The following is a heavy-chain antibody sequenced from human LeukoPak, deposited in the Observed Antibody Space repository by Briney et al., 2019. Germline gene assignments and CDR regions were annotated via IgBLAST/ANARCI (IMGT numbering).Heavy chain of an antibody. CDR1: GFTFSSYW. CDR2: INSDGSST. D-gene: IGHD3-10*02. V-gene: IGHV3-74*01. CDR3: AELGITMIGGV. Sequence: GVTLSLFCAAWGFTFSSYWMLWVRHAPGKGLVGVSHINSDGSSTSYADSVKGRFTISRDNAKNSLYLQMNSLRAEDTAVYYCAELGITMIGGVWGKGTTVTIPS. J-gene: IGHJ6*04.